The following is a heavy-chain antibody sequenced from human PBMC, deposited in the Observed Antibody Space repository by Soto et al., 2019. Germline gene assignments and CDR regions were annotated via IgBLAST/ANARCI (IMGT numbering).Heavy chain of an antibody. CDR3: ARDKVVGATGN. CDR1: GYTFTSY. V-gene: IGHV1-8*01. CDR2: MNPNSGNT. J-gene: IGHJ4*02. D-gene: IGHD1-1*01. Sequence: QVQLVQSGAEVKKPGASVKVSCKASGYTFTSYVSWVRQATGQGLEWMGWMNPNSGNTVYAQKFQGRVTMTRNTSISTAYMELSSLRSEDTAVYYCARDKVVGATGNWGQGTLVTVSS.